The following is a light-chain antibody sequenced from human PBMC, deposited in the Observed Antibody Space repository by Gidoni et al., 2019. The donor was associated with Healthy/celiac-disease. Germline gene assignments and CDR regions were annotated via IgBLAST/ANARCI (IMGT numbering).Light chain of an antibody. CDR1: QSVSSSY. V-gene: IGKV3-20*01. J-gene: IGKJ2*01. Sequence: EIVLTQSPGTLSLSPGERAPFSCRASQSVSSSYLAWYQQKPGQAPRLLIYGASSRATGIPDRFSGSGSGTDFTLTISRLEPEDFAVYYCQQYGSSPPYTFGQGTKLEIK. CDR3: QQYGSSPPYT. CDR2: GAS.